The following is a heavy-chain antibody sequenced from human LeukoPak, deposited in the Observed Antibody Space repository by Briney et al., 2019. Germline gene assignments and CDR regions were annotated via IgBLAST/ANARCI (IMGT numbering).Heavy chain of an antibody. CDR2: MYYSGST. CDR3: ARVSIVYGMDV. Sequence: SETLSLTCSVSGGSISSNYWGWIRRPPGKGLEWIGYMYYSGSTNYNPSLKSRVTISLATSKKQFSLKLSSVTAADTAVYYCARVSIVYGMDVWGQGTTVTVSS. V-gene: IGHV4-59*01. J-gene: IGHJ6*02. CDR1: GGSISSNY. D-gene: IGHD3-3*02.